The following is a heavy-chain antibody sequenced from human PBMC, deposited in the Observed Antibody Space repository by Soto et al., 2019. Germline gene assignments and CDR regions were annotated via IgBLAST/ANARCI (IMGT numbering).Heavy chain of an antibody. J-gene: IGHJ4*02. CDR2: IYYSGST. D-gene: IGHD5-18*01. V-gene: IGHV4-59*01. Sequence: QVQLQESGPGLVKPSETLSLTCTVSGGSISSYYWSWIRQPPGKGLEWIGYIYYSGSTNYNPSLKSRVTISVDTSKNQFALKLSSVTAADTAVYYCARDNGYSYGYTLDHWGQGTLGTGSS. CDR1: GGSISSYY. CDR3: ARDNGYSYGYTLDH.